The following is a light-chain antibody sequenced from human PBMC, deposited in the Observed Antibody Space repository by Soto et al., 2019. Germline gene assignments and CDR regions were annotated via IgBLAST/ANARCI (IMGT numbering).Light chain of an antibody. CDR1: QTISSW. CDR2: KAS. J-gene: IGKJ1*01. V-gene: IGKV1-5*03. CDR3: QHYNSYSEA. Sequence: DIQMTQSPSTLSGSVGDRVTITCRASQTISSWLAWYQPKPGKAPKLLIYKASTVKSGVPSRFSGSGSGTEFNLSISSLQADDFSTYYCQHYNSYSEAFGQGTKVE.